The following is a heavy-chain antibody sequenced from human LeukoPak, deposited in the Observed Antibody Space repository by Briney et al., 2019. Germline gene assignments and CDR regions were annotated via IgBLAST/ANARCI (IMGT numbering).Heavy chain of an antibody. V-gene: IGHV3-15*07. Sequence: GGSLRLSCAASGFTFTKAWTNWVRQAPGKGLEWVGRIKAKTDGGTTEYAAPVKGRFTISRDDSENMVCLQMNSLETEDTAVYYCRTNRDFWGQGTLVTVSS. J-gene: IGHJ4*02. CDR3: RTNRDF. CDR2: IKAKTDGGTT. CDR1: GFTFTKAW. D-gene: IGHD1-14*01.